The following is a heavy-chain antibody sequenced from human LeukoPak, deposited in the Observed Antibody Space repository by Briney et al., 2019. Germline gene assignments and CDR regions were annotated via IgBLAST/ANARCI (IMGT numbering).Heavy chain of an antibody. V-gene: IGHV4-59*01. CDR3: AGGYSGSYYDQYYFDY. CDR2: IYYSGST. J-gene: IGHJ4*02. Sequence: SETLSLTCTVSGGSISSYYWSWIRQPSGKGLEWIGYIYYSGSTNYNPSLKSRVTISVDTSKNQFSLKLSSVTAADTAVYYCAGGYSGSYYDQYYFDYWGQGTLVTVSS. D-gene: IGHD1-26*01. CDR1: GGSISSYY.